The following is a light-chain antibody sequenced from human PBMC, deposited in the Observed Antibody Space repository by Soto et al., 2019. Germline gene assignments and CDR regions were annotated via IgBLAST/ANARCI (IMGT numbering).Light chain of an antibody. CDR2: DNN. J-gene: IGLJ2*01. CDR3: GTWDSSLSAVV. V-gene: IGLV1-51*01. Sequence: QSALTQPPSVSAAPGQKVTISCSRSSSNIGNNYVSWYQQLPGTAPKLLIYDNNQRPSGIPDRFSGSKSGTSATLGITGLQTGDEADYYCGTWDSSLSAVVFGGGTKLTVL. CDR1: SSNIGNNY.